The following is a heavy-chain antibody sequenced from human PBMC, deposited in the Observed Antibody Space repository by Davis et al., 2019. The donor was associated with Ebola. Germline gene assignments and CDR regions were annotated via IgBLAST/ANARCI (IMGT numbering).Heavy chain of an antibody. CDR1: GYSFTSYW. D-gene: IGHD2-2*01. CDR3: ARQGTTSWDS. CDR2: IYPGDSDA. V-gene: IGHV5-51*01. J-gene: IGHJ4*02. Sequence: GGSLRLSCKGSGYSFTSYWIAWVRQMPGQGLEWMGVIYPGDSDATYSPSFQGQVTFSVDKSIRTAYLHWNSLKASDTATYYCARQGTTSWDSWGQGTLVTVSS.